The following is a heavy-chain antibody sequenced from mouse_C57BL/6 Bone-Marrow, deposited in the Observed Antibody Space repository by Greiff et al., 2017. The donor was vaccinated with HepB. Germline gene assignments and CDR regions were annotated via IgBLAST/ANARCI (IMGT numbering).Heavy chain of an antibody. CDR2: IDPSDSET. CDR1: GYTFTSYW. V-gene: IGHV1-52*01. CDR3: ARGRQLRLRSSFDY. J-gene: IGHJ2*01. Sequence: VKLQEPGAELVRPGSSVKLSCKASGYTFTSYWMHWVKQRPIQGLEWIGNIDPSDSETHYNQKFKDKATLTVDKSSSTAYMQLSSLTSEDSAVYYCARGRQLRLRSSFDYWGQGTTLTVSS. D-gene: IGHD3-2*02.